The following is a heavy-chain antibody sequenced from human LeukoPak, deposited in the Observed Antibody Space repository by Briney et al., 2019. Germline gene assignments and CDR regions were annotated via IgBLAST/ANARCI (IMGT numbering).Heavy chain of an antibody. D-gene: IGHD1-1*01. CDR2: IIPILGIA. Sequence: ASVXXXCXAXGGTFSSYAISWVRXXPXQXXXXMGRIIPILGIANYAQKFQGRVAITTDESTSTAYMELSSLRSEDTAVYYCARGGKGAFDIWGQGTMVTVSS. V-gene: IGHV1-69*04. CDR3: ARGGKGAFDI. CDR1: GGTFSSYA. J-gene: IGHJ3*02.